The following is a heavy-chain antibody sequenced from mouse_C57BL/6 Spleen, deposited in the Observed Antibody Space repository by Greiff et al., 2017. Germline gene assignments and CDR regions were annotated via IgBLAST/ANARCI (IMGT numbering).Heavy chain of an antibody. D-gene: IGHD1-1*01. J-gene: IGHJ1*03. CDR2: IRNKANGYTT. CDR1: GFTFTDYY. Sequence: EVQVVESGGGLVQPGGSLSLSCAASGFTFTDYYMSWVRQPPGKALEWLGFIRNKANGYTTEYSASVKGRFTISRDNSQSILYLQMNALRAEDSATYYCARNYGSSHWYFDVWGTGTTVTVSS. CDR3: ARNYGSSHWYFDV. V-gene: IGHV7-3*01.